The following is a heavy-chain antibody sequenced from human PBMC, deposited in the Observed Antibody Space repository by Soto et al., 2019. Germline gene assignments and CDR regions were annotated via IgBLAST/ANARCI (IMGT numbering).Heavy chain of an antibody. Sequence: ASETLSLTCSVSDDSISSSTYYWGWIRQPPGKGLEWLGYIFYTGSTYKNPSLKSRVTISADSSKNQFSVNLTSATATDTAVYYCARRPSSGYAYYFDYWGQGILVTVS. CDR3: ARRPSSGYAYYFDY. J-gene: IGHJ4*02. V-gene: IGHV4-39*01. CDR2: IFYTGST. D-gene: IGHD3-22*01. CDR1: DDSISSSTYY.